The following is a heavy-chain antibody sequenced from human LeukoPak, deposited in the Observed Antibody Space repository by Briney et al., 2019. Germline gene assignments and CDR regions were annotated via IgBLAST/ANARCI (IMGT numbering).Heavy chain of an antibody. Sequence: PGGSLRLSCAASGFTVSSYYMNWVRQAPGKGLEWVSYISSSSSTIYYADSVKGRFTISRDNAKNSLYLQMNSLRAEDTAVYYCAREGWQWLVRNAFDIWGQGTMVTVSS. J-gene: IGHJ3*02. CDR3: AREGWQWLVRNAFDI. V-gene: IGHV3-48*01. CDR1: GFTVSSYY. CDR2: ISSSSSTI. D-gene: IGHD6-19*01.